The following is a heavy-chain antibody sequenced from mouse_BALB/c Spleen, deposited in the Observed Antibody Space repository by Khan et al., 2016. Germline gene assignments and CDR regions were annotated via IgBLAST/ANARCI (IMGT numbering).Heavy chain of an antibody. V-gene: IGHV1-4*02. CDR2: INPSSGYT. Sequence: QVQLQQSAVELARPGASVKMSCKASGYTFTTYTMHWVKQRPGQGLEWIGYINPSSGYTEYYQKFKDKTTLTADKSYSTAFMQLSSLTSEDAAVYYFARAGGNYRALYYWGQGTSVTVSS. CDR3: ARAGGNYRALYY. D-gene: IGHD1-1*02. CDR1: GYTFTTYT. J-gene: IGHJ4*01.